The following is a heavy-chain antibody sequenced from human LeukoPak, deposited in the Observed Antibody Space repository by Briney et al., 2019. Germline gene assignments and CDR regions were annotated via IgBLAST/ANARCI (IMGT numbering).Heavy chain of an antibody. CDR1: GYTFTGYY. D-gene: IGHD4-23*01. CDR3: ARDAEYGGRPFDY. J-gene: IGHJ4*02. Sequence: ASVKVSCKASGYTFTGYYMHWVRQAPGQGLEWMGWINPNSGGTNYAQKLQGRVTMTTDTSTSTAYMELRSLRSDDTAVYYCARDAEYGGRPFDYWGQGTLVTVSS. V-gene: IGHV1-2*02. CDR2: INPNSGGT.